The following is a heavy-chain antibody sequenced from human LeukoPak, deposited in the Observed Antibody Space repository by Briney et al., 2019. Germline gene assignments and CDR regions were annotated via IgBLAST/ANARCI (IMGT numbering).Heavy chain of an antibody. CDR3: ANGKYQLVLFRD. CDR2: ISGSGGST. D-gene: IGHD6-6*01. V-gene: IGHV3-23*01. J-gene: IGHJ4*02. CDR1: GFTFSSYA. Sequence: GGSLRLSCAASGFTFSSYAMSWVRQAPGKGLEWVSTISGSGGSTYYADSHKGRFTISRDNSKNTLYLQMSSLRAEDTAVYYCANGKYQLVLFRDWGQGTLVTVSS.